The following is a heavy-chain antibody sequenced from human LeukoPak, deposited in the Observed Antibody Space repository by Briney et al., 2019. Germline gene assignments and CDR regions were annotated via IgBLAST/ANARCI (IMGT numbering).Heavy chain of an antibody. V-gene: IGHV4-4*02. J-gene: IGHJ4*02. D-gene: IGHD3-9*01. CDR1: GGSISSSNW. CDR2: IYHSGST. CDR3: ARWGGYDILTGQFDY. Sequence: PSETLSLTCAVSGGSISSSNWWSWVRQPPGKGLEWIGEIYHSGSTNYNPSLKSRVTISVDKSKNQFSLKLSSVTAADTAVYYCARWGGYDILTGQFDYWGQGTLVTVSS.